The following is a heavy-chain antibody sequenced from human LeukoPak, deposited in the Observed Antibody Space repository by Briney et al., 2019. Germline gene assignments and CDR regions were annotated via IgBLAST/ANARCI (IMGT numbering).Heavy chain of an antibody. CDR2: IIPIFGTA. Sequence: SVKVSCKASGGTFSSYAISWVRQAPGQGLEWMGGIIPIFGTANYAQKFQGRVTITADESTSTAYMELSSLRSEDTAVYYCAREGPWSSSSWYGYFQHWGQGTLVTVSS. V-gene: IGHV1-69*13. CDR3: AREGPWSSSSWYGYFQH. J-gene: IGHJ1*01. D-gene: IGHD6-13*01. CDR1: GGTFSSYA.